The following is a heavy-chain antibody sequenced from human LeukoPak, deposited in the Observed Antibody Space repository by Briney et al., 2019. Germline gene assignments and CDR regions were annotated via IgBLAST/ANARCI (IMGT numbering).Heavy chain of an antibody. CDR1: GFTFSSYW. D-gene: IGHD4-11*01. Sequence: AGGSLRLSCAASGFTFSSYWMHWVRQVPGKGLVWVSRINSDGSSTLYADSVKGRFTISRDNAKNTLYLQMNSLRAEDTAVYYCAGLPSNWNDDRGQGTLVTVSS. J-gene: IGHJ5*02. CDR2: INSDGSST. CDR3: AGLPSNWNDD. V-gene: IGHV3-74*01.